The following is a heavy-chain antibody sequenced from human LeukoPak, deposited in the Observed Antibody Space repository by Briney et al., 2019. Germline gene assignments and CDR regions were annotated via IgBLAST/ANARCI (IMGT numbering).Heavy chain of an antibody. CDR3: ARDRGNDYGFDYYYGMDV. CDR1: GGSISSYY. Sequence: PSETLSLTCTVSGGSISSYYWSWIRQPPGKGLEWIGYIYYSGSTSYNPSLKSRVTISVDTSKNQFSLKLSSVTAADTAVYYCARDRGNDYGFDYYYGMDVWGQGTTVTVSS. D-gene: IGHD4-17*01. CDR2: IYYSGST. V-gene: IGHV4-59*01. J-gene: IGHJ6*02.